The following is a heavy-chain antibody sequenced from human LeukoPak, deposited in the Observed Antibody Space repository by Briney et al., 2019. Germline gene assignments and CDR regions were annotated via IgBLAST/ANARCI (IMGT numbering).Heavy chain of an antibody. CDR1: GGTFSSDI. V-gene: IGHV1-69*05. J-gene: IGHJ4*02. Sequence: GASVKVSCKTSGGTFSSDIISWVRQAPGQGLEWMGEIIPIFSTTNYAQKLQGRVTMTTDTSTSTAYMELRSLRSDDTAVYYCARVSPYSSGWYNDYWGQGTLVTVSS. CDR3: ARVSPYSSGWYNDY. D-gene: IGHD6-19*01. CDR2: IIPIFSTT.